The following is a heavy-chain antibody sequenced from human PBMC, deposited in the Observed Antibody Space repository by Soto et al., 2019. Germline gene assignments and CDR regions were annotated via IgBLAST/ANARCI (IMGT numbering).Heavy chain of an antibody. V-gene: IGHV4-59*01. CDR3: ARGGYSYAFDY. Sequence: SETLSLTCTASGGSISSYYWSWIRQPPGKGLEWIGYIYYSGSTNYNPSLKSRVTISVDTSKNQFSLKLSSVTAADTAVYYCARGGYSYAFDYWGQGTLVTVSS. J-gene: IGHJ4*02. CDR1: GGSISSYY. CDR2: IYYSGST. D-gene: IGHD5-18*01.